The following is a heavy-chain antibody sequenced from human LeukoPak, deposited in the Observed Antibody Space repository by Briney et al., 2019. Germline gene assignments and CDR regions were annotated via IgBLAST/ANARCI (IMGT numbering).Heavy chain of an antibody. D-gene: IGHD3-22*01. CDR1: GGTFSSYA. CDR3: ASALGYYDSSGYYSYYFDY. Sequence: SVKVSCKASGGTFSSYAISWVRQAPGQGLEWIGRIIPIFGTANYAQKFQGRVTIATDESTSTAYMELSSLRSEDTAVYYCASALGYYDSSGYYSYYFDYWGQGTLVTVSS. J-gene: IGHJ4*02. V-gene: IGHV1-69*05. CDR2: IIPIFGTA.